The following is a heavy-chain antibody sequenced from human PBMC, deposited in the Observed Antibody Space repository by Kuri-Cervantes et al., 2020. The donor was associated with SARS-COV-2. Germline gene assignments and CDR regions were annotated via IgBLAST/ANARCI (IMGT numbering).Heavy chain of an antibody. D-gene: IGHD2-2*02. V-gene: IGHV3-48*04. CDR1: GFTFSSYS. CDR3: ARDQGRGPAAIFVDAFDI. Sequence: GGSLRLSCAASGFTFSSYSMNWVRQAPGKGLEWVSYISSSSSTIYYADPVKGRFTISRDNAKNSLYLQMNSLRAEDTAVYYCARDQGRGPAAIFVDAFDIWGQGTMVTVSS. CDR2: ISSSSSTI. J-gene: IGHJ3*02.